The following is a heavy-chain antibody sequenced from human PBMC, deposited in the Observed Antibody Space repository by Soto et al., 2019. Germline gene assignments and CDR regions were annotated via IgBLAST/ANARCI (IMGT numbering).Heavy chain of an antibody. CDR2: ISYDGTNK. D-gene: IGHD6-19*01. Sequence: QVQLVESGGGVVQPGRSLRLSCAASGFTFSSYGLHWVRQAPGKGLEWVAVISYDGTNKYYADSVKGRFTISRDNSKNTLYLQMNSLRAEDTGVYYCAKDRYSSGWWFDYWGQGTLVTVSS. CDR1: GFTFSSYG. CDR3: AKDRYSSGWWFDY. V-gene: IGHV3-30*18. J-gene: IGHJ4*02.